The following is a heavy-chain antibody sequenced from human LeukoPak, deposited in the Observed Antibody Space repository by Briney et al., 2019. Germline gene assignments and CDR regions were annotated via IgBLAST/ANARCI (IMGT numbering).Heavy chain of an antibody. CDR3: AREIYDFWSGDKVNKNNWFDP. V-gene: IGHV4-39*01. J-gene: IGHJ5*02. Sequence: PSETLSLTCTVSGGSISSSIYYWGWIRQPPGKGLEWVGSIYYSGSTYYNPSLKSRVTISVDTSKNQFSLKLSSVTAADTAVYYCAREIYDFWSGDKVNKNNWFDPWGQGTLVTVSS. CDR1: GGSISSSIYY. CDR2: IYYSGST. D-gene: IGHD3-3*01.